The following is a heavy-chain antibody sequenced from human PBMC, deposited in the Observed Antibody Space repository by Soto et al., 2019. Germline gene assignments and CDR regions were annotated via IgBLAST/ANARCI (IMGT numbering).Heavy chain of an antibody. D-gene: IGHD4-17*01. J-gene: IGHJ4*02. V-gene: IGHV2-5*02. CDR1: GFSLSTSGVG. CDR3: AHYDYGDYSRY. Sequence: QITLKESGPTLVKPTQTLMLTCTFSGFSLSTSGVGVGWIRQPPGKALEWLALIYWDDDKRYSPSLKSRLTITKDTSKNQVVLTVTNMDPVDTATYYCAHYDYGDYSRYWGQGTLVTVSS. CDR2: IYWDDDK.